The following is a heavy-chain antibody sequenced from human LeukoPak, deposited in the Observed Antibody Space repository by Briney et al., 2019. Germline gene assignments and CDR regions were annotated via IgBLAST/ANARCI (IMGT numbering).Heavy chain of an antibody. CDR1: GFTFSSYW. Sequence: GGSLRLSCAASGFTFSSYWMHWVRQAPGKGLEWVAVISYDGSNKYYADSVKGRFTISRDNSKNTLYLQMNSLRAEDTAVYYCARDRRGLYDFWSGYHGMDVWGQGTTVTVSS. CDR2: ISYDGSNK. D-gene: IGHD3-3*01. V-gene: IGHV3-30-3*01. J-gene: IGHJ6*02. CDR3: ARDRRGLYDFWSGYHGMDV.